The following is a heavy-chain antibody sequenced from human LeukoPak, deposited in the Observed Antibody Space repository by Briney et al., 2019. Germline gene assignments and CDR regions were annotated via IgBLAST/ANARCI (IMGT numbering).Heavy chain of an antibody. D-gene: IGHD3-22*01. CDR3: ARRHDGSGLLPGVSDY. V-gene: IGHV5-51*01. Sequence: GESLKISCKTSGYSFTTYWIGWVRQMPGKGLEWMGIIYPGDFNTIYSPSFQGQVTISAEKSINTAYLQWSSLKASDTAMYYCARRHDGSGLLPGVSDYWGQGTLVTVSS. CDR2: IYPGDFNT. CDR1: GYSFTTYW. J-gene: IGHJ4*02.